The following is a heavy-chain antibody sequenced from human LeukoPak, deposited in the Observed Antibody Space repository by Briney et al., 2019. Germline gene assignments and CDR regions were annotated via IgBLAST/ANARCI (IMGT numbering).Heavy chain of an antibody. CDR1: GFTFSSYS. J-gene: IGHJ4*02. CDR2: ISSSSSTI. D-gene: IGHD6-6*01. Sequence: PGGSLRLSCAASGFTFSSYSMNWVRQAPGKGLEWVSYISSSSSTIYCADSVKGRFTISRDNAKNSLYLQMNSLRAEDTAVYYCAGDVAARPDTYYFDYWGQGTLVTVSS. CDR3: AGDVAARPDTYYFDY. V-gene: IGHV3-48*01.